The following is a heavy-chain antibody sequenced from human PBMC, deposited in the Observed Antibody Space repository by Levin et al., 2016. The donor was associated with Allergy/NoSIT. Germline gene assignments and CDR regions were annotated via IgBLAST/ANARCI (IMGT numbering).Heavy chain of an antibody. CDR2: ISGDGGST. V-gene: IGHV3-43*02. D-gene: IGHD5-18*01. Sequence: GGSLRLSCAASGFTFDDYAMYWVRQVPGKGLEWVSVISGDGGSTHYAGSVRGRFTISRDNSKNSLFLEMNSLRTEDTAFYYCAKDIRGYSYGNDAFDVWGQGTMVTVSS. CDR3: AKDIRGYSYGNDAFDV. CDR1: GFTFDDYA. J-gene: IGHJ3*01.